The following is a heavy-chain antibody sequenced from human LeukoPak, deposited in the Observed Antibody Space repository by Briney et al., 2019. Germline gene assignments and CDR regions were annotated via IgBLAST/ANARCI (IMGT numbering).Heavy chain of an antibody. CDR3: AVSTLQTTNWFDP. CDR2: IFYSGST. V-gene: IGHV4-39*07. D-gene: IGHD4-17*01. J-gene: IGHJ5*02. CDR1: GGSISASNYY. Sequence: RSSETLSLTCTVSGGSISASNYYWGWIRQPPGKGREWIGNIFYSGSTYYSPSLRSRVTISLDTSRNQFSLKLSSVTAADTAVYYCAVSTLQTTNWFDPWGQGTLVTVSS.